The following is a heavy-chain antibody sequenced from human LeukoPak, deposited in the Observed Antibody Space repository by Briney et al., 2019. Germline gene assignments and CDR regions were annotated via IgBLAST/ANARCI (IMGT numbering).Heavy chain of an antibody. J-gene: IGHJ3*02. Sequence: QAGGSLRLSCAASGFTFSSYGMHWVRQAPGKGLEWVAFIRYDGSNKYYADSVKGRFTISRDNSKNTLYLQMNSLRAEDTAVYYCAKDRGSSGQNAFDIWGQGTMVTVSS. D-gene: IGHD6-19*01. CDR2: IRYDGSNK. V-gene: IGHV3-30*02. CDR1: GFTFSSYG. CDR3: AKDRGSSGQNAFDI.